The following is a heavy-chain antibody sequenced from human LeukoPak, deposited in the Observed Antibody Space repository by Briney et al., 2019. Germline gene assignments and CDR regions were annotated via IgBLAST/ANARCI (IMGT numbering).Heavy chain of an antibody. Sequence: GGSLRLSCAASGFTFSSYSMNWVRQAPGKGLEWVSYISSSSSTIYYADSVKGRFTISRDNAKNSLYLQMNSLRAEDTAVYYCARDQTRGVRAYFDYWGQGTLVTVSS. CDR3: ARDQTRGVRAYFDY. CDR1: GFTFSSYS. V-gene: IGHV3-48*01. J-gene: IGHJ4*02. D-gene: IGHD3-10*01. CDR2: ISSSSSTI.